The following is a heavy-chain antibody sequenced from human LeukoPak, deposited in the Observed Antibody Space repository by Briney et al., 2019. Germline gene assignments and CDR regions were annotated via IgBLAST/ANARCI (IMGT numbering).Heavy chain of an antibody. CDR3: ARDQDLGMDV. J-gene: IGHJ6*02. D-gene: IGHD2-15*01. CDR1: GGSISSGGYY. CDR2: IYTSGST. Sequence: SETLSLTCTVSGGSISSGGYYWSWIRQPAGKGLEWIGRIYTSGSTNYNPSLKSRVTMSVDTSKNQFSLKLSSVTAADTAVYYCARDQDLGMDVWGQGTTVTVSS. V-gene: IGHV4-61*02.